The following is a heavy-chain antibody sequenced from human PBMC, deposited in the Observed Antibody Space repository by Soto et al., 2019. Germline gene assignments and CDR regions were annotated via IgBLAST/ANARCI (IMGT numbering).Heavy chain of an antibody. D-gene: IGHD3-9*01. CDR3: ARXYYDILTGYYDPYYFDY. CDR2: ISAYNGNT. CDR1: GYTFTSYG. V-gene: IGHV1-18*01. J-gene: IGHJ4*02. Sequence: ASVKVSCKASGYTFTSYGISWVRQAPGQGLEWMGWISAYNGNTNYAQKLQGRVTMTTDTSTSTAYMELRSLRSDDTAVYYCARXYYDILTGYYDPYYFDYWGQGTLVTVSS.